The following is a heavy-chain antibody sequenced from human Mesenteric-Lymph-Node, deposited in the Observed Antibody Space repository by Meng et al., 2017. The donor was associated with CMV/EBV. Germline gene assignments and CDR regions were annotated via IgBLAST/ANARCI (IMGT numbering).Heavy chain of an antibody. CDR1: GLTFSNFA. J-gene: IGHJ4*02. CDR2: ISYDGSNK. CDR3: ARGPQYQLLNY. D-gene: IGHD2-2*01. V-gene: IGHV3-30-3*01. Sequence: GGSLRLSCTASGLTFSNFAMHWVRQAPGKGLEWVAVISYDGSNKYYADSVKGRFTISRDNSKNTLYLQMNSLRAEDTAVYYCARGPQYQLLNYWGQGTLVTVSS.